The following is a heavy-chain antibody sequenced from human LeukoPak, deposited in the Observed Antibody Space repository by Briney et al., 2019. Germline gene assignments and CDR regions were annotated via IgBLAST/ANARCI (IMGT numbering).Heavy chain of an antibody. CDR2: ISSSSSYI. J-gene: IGHJ4*02. CDR1: GFTFSSYS. D-gene: IGHD6-6*01. Sequence: GGSLRLSCAASGFTFSSYSMNRVRQAPGKGLEWVSSISSSSSYIYYADSVKGRFTISRDNAKNSLYLQMNSLRAEDTDVYYCARESPSIASRQPPDYWGQGTLVTVSS. V-gene: IGHV3-21*01. CDR3: ARESPSIASRQPPDY.